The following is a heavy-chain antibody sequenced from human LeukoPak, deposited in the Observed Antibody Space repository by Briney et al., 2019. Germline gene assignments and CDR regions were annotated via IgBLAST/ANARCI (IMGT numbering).Heavy chain of an antibody. V-gene: IGHV3-9*01. Sequence: GGSLRLSCAASGFTFDDYAMHWVRQAPGKGLEWVSGISWNSGSIGYADSVKGRFTISRDNAKNSLYLQMNSLRAEDTALYYCAKGSKADYDILTGYFGYFDYWGQGTLVTVSS. CDR3: AKGSKADYDILTGYFGYFDY. CDR1: GFTFDDYA. J-gene: IGHJ4*02. CDR2: ISWNSGSI. D-gene: IGHD3-9*01.